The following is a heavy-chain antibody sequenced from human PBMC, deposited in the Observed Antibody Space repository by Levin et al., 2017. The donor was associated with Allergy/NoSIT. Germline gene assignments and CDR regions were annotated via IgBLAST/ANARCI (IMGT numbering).Heavy chain of an antibody. Sequence: GESLKISCKASGYTFTSYDINWVRQATGQGLEWMGWMNPNSGNTGYAQKFQGRVTMTRNTSISTAYMELSSLRSEDTAVYYCARGSRPYCSGGSCYSVYYYGMDVWGQGTTVTVSS. CDR3: ARGSRPYCSGGSCYSVYYYGMDV. J-gene: IGHJ6*02. V-gene: IGHV1-8*01. D-gene: IGHD2-15*01. CDR2: MNPNSGNT. CDR1: GYTFTSYD.